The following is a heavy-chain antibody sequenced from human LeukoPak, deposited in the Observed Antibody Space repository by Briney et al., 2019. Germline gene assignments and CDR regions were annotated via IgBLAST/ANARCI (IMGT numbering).Heavy chain of an antibody. Sequence: ASVKVSCKASGYSFTGYYIHWVRQAPGQGLEWMGWISPSSGGTNYAQRFQGRLTMTRDTSISTAYMELGSLTSDDTALYYWARNYGGSSKYFDYWGQGTLVTVSS. D-gene: IGHD4-23*01. CDR3: ARNYGGSSKYFDY. V-gene: IGHV1-2*02. CDR1: GYSFTGYY. J-gene: IGHJ4*02. CDR2: ISPSSGGT.